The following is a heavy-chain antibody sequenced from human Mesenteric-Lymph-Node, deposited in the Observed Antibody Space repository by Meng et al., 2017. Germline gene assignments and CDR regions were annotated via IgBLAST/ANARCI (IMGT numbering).Heavy chain of an antibody. J-gene: IGHJ4*02. D-gene: IGHD1-26*01. CDR1: GFSLRTSGVG. V-gene: IGHV2-5*02. Sequence: QITLKESGPTLVKPTQTLTLTCTFSGFSLRTSGVGVAWIRQPPGKALEWLALVYWDNNKHYSPSLKSRLTITKDTSKNQVVLTMTNMDPVDTATYYCAHATYTGNYPYYFDYWGQGTLVTVSS. CDR2: VYWDNNK. CDR3: AHATYTGNYPYYFDY.